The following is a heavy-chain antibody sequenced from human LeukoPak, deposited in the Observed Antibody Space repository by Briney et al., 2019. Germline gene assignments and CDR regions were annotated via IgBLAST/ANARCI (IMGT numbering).Heavy chain of an antibody. D-gene: IGHD3-22*01. V-gene: IGHV3-49*04. J-gene: IGHJ4*02. Sequence: GGSLRLSCTAPGFTFGDYAMSWVRQAPGKGLEWVGFIRSKTYRGTAEYAASVKGRFTISRDDSKSIAYLQTNSLKTDDTAVYYCTSVYDTSAYYHPGVDYWGKGTLVTVSS. CDR3: TSVYDTSAYYHPGVDY. CDR1: GFTFGDYA. CDR2: IRSKTYRGTA.